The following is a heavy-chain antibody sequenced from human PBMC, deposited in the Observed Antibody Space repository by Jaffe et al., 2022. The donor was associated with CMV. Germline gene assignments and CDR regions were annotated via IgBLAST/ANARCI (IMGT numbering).Heavy chain of an antibody. D-gene: IGHD6-13*01. CDR2: INPSGGST. J-gene: IGHJ6*03. V-gene: IGHV1-46*01. Sequence: QVQLVQSGAEVKKPGASVKVSCKASGYTFTSYYMHWVRQAPGQGLEWMGIINPSGGSTSYAQKFQGRVTMTRDTSTSTVYMELSSLRSEDTAVYYCARNGRSSWGTYYYYYMDVWGKGTTVTVSS. CDR3: ARNGRSSWGTYYYYYMDV. CDR1: GYTFTSYY.